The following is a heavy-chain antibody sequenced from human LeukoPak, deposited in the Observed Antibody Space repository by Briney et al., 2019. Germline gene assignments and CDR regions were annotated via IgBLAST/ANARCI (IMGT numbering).Heavy chain of an antibody. D-gene: IGHD4-17*01. CDR1: GYTFTSYG. CDR2: ISAYNGNT. Sequence: GASVKVSCKASGYTFTSYGISWVRQAPGQGLEWMGWISAYNGNTNYAQKLQGRVTMTTDTSTSTAYMELRSLRSDDTAVYYCAGAKTGLRDGLLDYYYGMDVWGQGTTVTVSS. V-gene: IGHV1-18*01. J-gene: IGHJ6*02. CDR3: AGAKTGLRDGLLDYYYGMDV.